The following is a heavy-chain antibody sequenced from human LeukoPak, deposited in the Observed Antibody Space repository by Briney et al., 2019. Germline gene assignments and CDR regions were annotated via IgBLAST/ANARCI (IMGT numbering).Heavy chain of an antibody. CDR2: INPNSGGT. Sequence: GASVKVSCKASGYTFTGYYMHWVRQAPGQGLEWMGWINPNSGGTNYAQKFQGRVTMTRDTSISTAYMELSRLRSDDTAVYYCARAATPDYGDYYYYYGMDVRGQGTTVTVSS. D-gene: IGHD4-17*01. J-gene: IGHJ6*02. V-gene: IGHV1-2*02. CDR3: ARAATPDYGDYYYYYGMDV. CDR1: GYTFTGYY.